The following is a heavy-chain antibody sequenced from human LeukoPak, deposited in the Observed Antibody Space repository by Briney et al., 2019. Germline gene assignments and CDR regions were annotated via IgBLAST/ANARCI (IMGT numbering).Heavy chain of an antibody. CDR2: ISSSSNYI. J-gene: IGHJ4*02. CDR3: AVWGAFDY. Sequence: GGSLRLSCAASGFTFSSYSVIWVRQAPGKGLEWVSFISSSSNYIYYADSVKGRFTISRDNAKNSLYLQMNSLRAEDTAVYYCAVWGAFDYWGQGTLVTVSS. D-gene: IGHD7-27*01. CDR1: GFTFSSYS. V-gene: IGHV3-21*01.